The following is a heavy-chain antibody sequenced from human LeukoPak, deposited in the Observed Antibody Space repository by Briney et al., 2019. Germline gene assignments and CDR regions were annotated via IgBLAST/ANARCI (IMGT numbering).Heavy chain of an antibody. Sequence: PSETLSLTCAVSGGSFSGYYWSWIRQPPGKGLEWIGEITHSGSTNYNPSLKSRVTISVDTSKNQFSLKLSSVTAADTAVYYCARGLSPRINMVRGVRPPFRGVFDYWGQGTLVTVSS. J-gene: IGHJ4*02. CDR2: ITHSGST. CDR3: ARGLSPRINMVRGVRPPFRGVFDY. D-gene: IGHD3-10*01. V-gene: IGHV4-34*01. CDR1: GGSFSGYY.